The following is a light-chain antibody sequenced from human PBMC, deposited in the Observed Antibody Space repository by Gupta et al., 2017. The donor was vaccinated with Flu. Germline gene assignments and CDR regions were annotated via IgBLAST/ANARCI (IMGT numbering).Light chain of an antibody. V-gene: IGLV2-14*01. CDR1: SSDVGVYNY. Sequence: SALAQPASVSASPGQQLPISCTGTSSDVGVYNYVSWYQQHPGKAPKLMIYDVSNRPSGVSNRCSGSKSGNTASLTISGLQDEDDADYYCSSYTSSSTRVFGGGTKLTVL. CDR2: DVS. CDR3: SSYTSSSTRV. J-gene: IGLJ3*02.